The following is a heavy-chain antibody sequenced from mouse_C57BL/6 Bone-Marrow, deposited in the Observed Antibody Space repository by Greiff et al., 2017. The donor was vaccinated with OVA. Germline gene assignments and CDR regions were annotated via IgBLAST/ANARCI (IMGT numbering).Heavy chain of an antibody. V-gene: IGHV1-69*01. J-gene: IGHJ4*01. D-gene: IGHD1-1*01. CDR3: ARDTTVVDYDAMDY. Sequence: QVQLQQPGAELVMPGASVKLSCKASGYTFTSYWMHWVKQRPGQGLEWIGEIDPSDSYTNYNQKFKGKSTLTVDKSSSTAYMQLSSLTSEDSAVYYGARDTTVVDYDAMDYWGQGTSVTVSS. CDR2: IDPSDSYT. CDR1: GYTFTSYW.